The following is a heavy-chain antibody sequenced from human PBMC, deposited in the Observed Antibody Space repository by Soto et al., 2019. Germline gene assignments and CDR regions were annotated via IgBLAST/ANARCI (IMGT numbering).Heavy chain of an antibody. J-gene: IGHJ6*02. CDR2: INPNSGGT. CDR1: GYTFTGYY. V-gene: IGHV1-2*04. CDR3: ARGNDFWSGDPLYYYYGMDV. Sequence: ASVKVSCKASGYTFTGYYMHWVRQAPGQGLEWMGWINPNSGGTNYAQKFQGWVTMTRDTSISTAYMELSRLRSDDTAVYYCARGNDFWSGDPLYYYYGMDVWGQGTTVTVS. D-gene: IGHD3-3*01.